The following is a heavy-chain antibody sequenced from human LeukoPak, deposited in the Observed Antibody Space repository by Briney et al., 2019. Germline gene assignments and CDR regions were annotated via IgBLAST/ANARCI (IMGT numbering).Heavy chain of an antibody. CDR3: ARHPYGGNRYYFDY. V-gene: IGHV3-33*01. CDR2: IWSDGSNK. CDR1: GFTFSSYG. J-gene: IGHJ4*02. Sequence: TGGSLRLSCAASGFTFSSYGMHWVRQAPGKGLEWVAVIWSDGSNKYYADSVKGRFTISRDNSKNTLYLQMNSLRAEDTAVYYCARHPYGGNRYYFDYWGQGTLVTVSS. D-gene: IGHD4-17*01.